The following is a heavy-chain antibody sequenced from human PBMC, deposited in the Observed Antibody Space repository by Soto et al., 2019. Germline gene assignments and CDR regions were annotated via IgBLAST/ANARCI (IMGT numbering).Heavy chain of an antibody. CDR1: GASISSNNW. Sequence: QVQLQESGPGLVKPSGTLSLTCAVSGASISSNNWWSWVRQPPGKGLEWVGEIYHSGSTNYTLSLKSRVTISIAKSKTQLSVKLSSVPAADTAVDYCARSTVTEDYWGQGTLVTVSS. CDR2: IYHSGST. CDR3: ARSTVTEDY. D-gene: IGHD4-17*01. J-gene: IGHJ4*02. V-gene: IGHV4-4*02.